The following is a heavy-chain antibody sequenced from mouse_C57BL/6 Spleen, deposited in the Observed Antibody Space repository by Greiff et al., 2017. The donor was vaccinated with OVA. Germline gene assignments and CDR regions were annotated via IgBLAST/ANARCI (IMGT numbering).Heavy chain of an antibody. CDR2: IHPSDSAT. J-gene: IGHJ4*01. V-gene: IGHV1-74*01. CDR1: GYTFTSYW. D-gene: IGHD1-1*01. Sequence: QVQLQQPGAELVKPGASVKVSCKASGYTFTSYWMHWVKQRPGQGLEWIGRIHPSDSATNYNQKFKGKATLTVDKSSSTAYMQLSSLTSEDSAVYYCAICPSYYWGMDYWGQGTSVTVSS. CDR3: AICPSYYWGMDY.